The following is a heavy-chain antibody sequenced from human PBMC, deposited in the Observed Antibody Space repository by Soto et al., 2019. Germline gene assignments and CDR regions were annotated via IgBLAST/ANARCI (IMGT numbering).Heavy chain of an antibody. V-gene: IGHV3-15*01. CDR1: GFTFSNAW. Sequence: EVQLVESGGGLVKPGGSLRLSCAASGFTFSNAWMSWVRQAPGKGLEWVGRIKSKTDGGTTDYAAPVKGRFTISRDDSKNTLYLQMNSVKTEDTAVYYWTTEQEFGDFVVVPAAIGHFVDYWCQVTLVNVSS. J-gene: IGHJ4*02. CDR3: TTEQEFGDFVVVPAAIGHFVDY. D-gene: IGHD2-2*02. CDR2: IKSKTDGGTT.